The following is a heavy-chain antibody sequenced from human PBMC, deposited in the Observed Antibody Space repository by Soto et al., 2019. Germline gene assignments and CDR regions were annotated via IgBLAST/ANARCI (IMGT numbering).Heavy chain of an antibody. Sequence: GGCLSLSCAAAGFPFCNASVSWVLKAPGKGLEWVGRTKSKTVGGTTDYDAPVKGRFTISRDDSKNTLYLQMNSLKTEDTAVYYCTTASSYYDFWSGYYYNYYYYRMDVWGQGTTVTVS. J-gene: IGHJ6*01. D-gene: IGHD3-3*01. CDR2: TKSKTVGGTT. CDR3: TTASSYYDFWSGYYYNYYYYRMDV. V-gene: IGHV3-15*01. CDR1: GFPFCNAS.